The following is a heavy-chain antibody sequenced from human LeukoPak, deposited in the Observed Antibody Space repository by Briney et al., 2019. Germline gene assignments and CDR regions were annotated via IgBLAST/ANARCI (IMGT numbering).Heavy chain of an antibody. CDR3: ARDYRSSSWYNWFDP. CDR2: VNPSGGST. V-gene: IGHV1-46*01. Sequence: ASVKVSCKASGYTFTSYYMLWVRQTPGQGLEWMGIVNPSGGSTSYAQKFQGRVTMTRDTSTSTVYMELSSLRSEDTAVYYCARDYRSSSWYNWFDPWGQGTLVTVSS. J-gene: IGHJ5*02. D-gene: IGHD6-13*01. CDR1: GYTFTSYY.